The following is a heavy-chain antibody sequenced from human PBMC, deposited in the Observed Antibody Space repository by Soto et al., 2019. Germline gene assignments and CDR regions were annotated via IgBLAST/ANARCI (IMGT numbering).Heavy chain of an antibody. CDR3: LSGGSNYAS. Sequence: EVQLVESGGGLVQPGGSLRLSCTASGFTFSDSWMTWVRQAPGKGLEWVARIKPDESEKKYADSVKGRFSISRDNAKNSMFLQMDGLGGEDAAVYYWLSGGSNYASGGQGTLLAFSS. D-gene: IGHD4-4*01. CDR2: IKPDESEK. J-gene: IGHJ4*02. V-gene: IGHV3-7*01. CDR1: GFTFSDSW.